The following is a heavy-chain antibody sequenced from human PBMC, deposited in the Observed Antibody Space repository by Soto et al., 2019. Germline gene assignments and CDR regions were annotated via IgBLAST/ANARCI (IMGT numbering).Heavy chain of an antibody. CDR1: GFSFSRYA. CDR3: EKADVAGDGLWLVAD. D-gene: IGHD2-21*02. Sequence: DVHLLESGGGLVQPGGSLRLSCAASGFSFSRYAMIWVRQAPGKGQEWVSGITGSGGTIEYAASVKGRLTIPRDNSKNTVNLQMNSLRPKDTTMYSCEKADVAGDGLWLVADWGQGTMVTVS. CDR2: ITGSGGTI. J-gene: IGHJ4*02. V-gene: IGHV3-23*01.